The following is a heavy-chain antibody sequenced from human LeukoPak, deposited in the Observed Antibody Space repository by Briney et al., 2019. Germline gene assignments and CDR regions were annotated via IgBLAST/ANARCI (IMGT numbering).Heavy chain of an antibody. CDR3: ATSWGMYHDLFGVVIPYYYYYYGMDV. Sequence: GASVKVSCKASGYTFTSYAMNWVRQAPGQGLEWMGWINTNTGNPTYAQGFTGRFVFSLDTSVSTAYLQISSLKAEDTAVYYCATSWGMYHDLFGVVIPYYYYYYGMDVWGQGTTVTVSS. CDR1: GYTFTSYA. V-gene: IGHV7-4-1*02. J-gene: IGHJ6*02. D-gene: IGHD3-3*01. CDR2: INTNTGNP.